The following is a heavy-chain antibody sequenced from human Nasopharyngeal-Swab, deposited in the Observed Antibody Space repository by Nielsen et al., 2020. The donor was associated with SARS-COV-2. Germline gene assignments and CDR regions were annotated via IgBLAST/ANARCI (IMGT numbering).Heavy chain of an antibody. CDR2: FDTEDSET. Sequence: ASVKVSCKVSGYTLTELSMHWVRQAPGKGLEWMGGFDTEDSETIYAQKFQGRVTMTEDTSTDTAYMELSSLRSEDTAVYYCATGLSVRGVIGAYYYYYGMDVWGQGTTVTVSS. CDR1: GYTLTELS. D-gene: IGHD3-10*01. J-gene: IGHJ6*02. CDR3: ATGLSVRGVIGAYYYYYGMDV. V-gene: IGHV1-24*01.